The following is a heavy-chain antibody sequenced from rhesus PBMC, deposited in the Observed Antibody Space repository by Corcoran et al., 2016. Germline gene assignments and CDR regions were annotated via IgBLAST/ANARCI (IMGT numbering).Heavy chain of an antibody. V-gene: IGHV3-8*01. D-gene: IGHD6-19*01. CDR3: AKDGAYSSRIDY. CDR2: INHGGGST. CDR1: GFTFRRYS. J-gene: IGHJ4*01. Sequence: EVQLVESGGGLVQPGGSLRLSCTGSGFTFRRYSMYWFRPAPGKGLEGVSAINHGGGSTGYTDAVKGRFTISKENAKNTLYLQMDSLRAEDTAVYYCAKDGAYSSRIDYWGQGVLVTVSS.